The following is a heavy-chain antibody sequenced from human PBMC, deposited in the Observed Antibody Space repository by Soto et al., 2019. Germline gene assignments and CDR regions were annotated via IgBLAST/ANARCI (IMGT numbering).Heavy chain of an antibody. J-gene: IGHJ4*02. CDR1: GGTFRNYP. Sequence: QVQLVQSGTEVKKPGSSVKVSCKASGGTFRNYPFNWVRQAPGQGLEWMGSIFPLTDIPDYAQNCQARLTISADKSTSTAYMELSSLTSDDTAMYFCARGPLVVLNYFESWGQGTLITVSS. CDR2: IFPLTDIP. V-gene: IGHV1-69*02. CDR3: ARGPLVVLNYFES.